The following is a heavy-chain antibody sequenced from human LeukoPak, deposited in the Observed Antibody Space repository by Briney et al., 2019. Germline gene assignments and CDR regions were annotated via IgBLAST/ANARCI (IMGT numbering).Heavy chain of an antibody. J-gene: IGHJ4*02. Sequence: SETLSLTCTVSGGSISSYYWSWIRQSPGEGLEWIGYIHYRGSTNYNPSLKSRVTISVDTSKNQFSLKLSSVTAADTAVYYCARGKSSSWYTYYFDYWGQGTLVTVSS. CDR2: IHYRGST. V-gene: IGHV4-59*12. D-gene: IGHD6-13*01. CDR3: ARGKSSSWYTYYFDY. CDR1: GGSISSYY.